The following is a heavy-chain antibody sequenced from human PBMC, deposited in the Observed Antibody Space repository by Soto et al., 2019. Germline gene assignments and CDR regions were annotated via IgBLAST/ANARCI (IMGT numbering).Heavy chain of an antibody. Sequence: QVQLVQSGAEVKKPGASVKVSCEASGYTFIDYDINWVRQAAGQGLEWMGWMNPNTGNTASVQKFQGRLTSTRDTSINTAYMELSSLTSEDTAIYYCTRGISGYSHHWAQGTLVTVSS. CDR3: TRGISGYSHH. D-gene: IGHD6-25*01. CDR1: GYTFIDYD. J-gene: IGHJ5*02. CDR2: MNPNTGNT. V-gene: IGHV1-8*01.